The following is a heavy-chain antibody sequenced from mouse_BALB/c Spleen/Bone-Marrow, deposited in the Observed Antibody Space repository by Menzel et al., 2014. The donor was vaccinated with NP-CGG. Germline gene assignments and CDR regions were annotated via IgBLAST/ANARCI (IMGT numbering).Heavy chain of an antibody. V-gene: IGHV1-69*02. CDR2: IYPSDSYT. J-gene: IGHJ4*01. CDR3: TRWKLLYSMDY. Sequence: QVQLQQSGAELVRPGASVKLSCKASGYIFTSYWISWVKQRPGQGLEWIGNIYPSDSYTNYNQKFKDKATLTVDKSSSTAYMQLSSPTSEDSAVYYCTRWKLLYSMDYWGQGTSVTVSS. CDR1: GYIFTSYW.